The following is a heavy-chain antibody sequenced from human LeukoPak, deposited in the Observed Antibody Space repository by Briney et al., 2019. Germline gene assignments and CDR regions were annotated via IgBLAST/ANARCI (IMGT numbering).Heavy chain of an antibody. CDR1: GFTFSSYA. D-gene: IGHD3-22*01. Sequence: PGGSLRLSCAASGFTFSSYAMSWVRQAPGKGLEWVSAISGSGGSTYYADSVKGRFTISRDNSKNTLYLQMNSLRAEDTAVYYCASGREYYYDSSGYFDAFDIWGQGTMVTVSS. V-gene: IGHV3-23*01. CDR2: ISGSGGST. J-gene: IGHJ3*02. CDR3: ASGREYYYDSSGYFDAFDI.